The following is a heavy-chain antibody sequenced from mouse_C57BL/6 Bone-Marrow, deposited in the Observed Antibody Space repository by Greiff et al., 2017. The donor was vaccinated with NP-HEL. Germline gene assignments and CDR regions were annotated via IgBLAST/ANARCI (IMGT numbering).Heavy chain of an antibody. Sequence: QVQLKQPGAELVKPGASVKLSCKASGYTFTSYWMQWVKQRPGQGLEWIGEIDPSDSYTNYNQKFKGKATLTVDTSSSTAYMQLSSLTSEDSAVYYCVRILGDAMDYWGQGTSVTVSS. CDR1: GYTFTSYW. CDR3: VRILGDAMDY. V-gene: IGHV1-50*01. D-gene: IGHD1-1*01. CDR2: IDPSDSYT. J-gene: IGHJ4*01.